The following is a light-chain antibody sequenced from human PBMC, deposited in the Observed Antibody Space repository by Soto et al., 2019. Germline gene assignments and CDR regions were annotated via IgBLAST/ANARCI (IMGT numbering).Light chain of an antibody. Sequence: AIRITQSPSSFSASTGDRVTITCRASQGISSYLAWYQQKPGKAPKLLIYAASTLQSGVPSRFSGSGSGTDFTLTISCLQSEYFATYYCQQYYSYPFTFGPGTKVDIK. J-gene: IGKJ3*01. CDR1: QGISSY. CDR3: QQYYSYPFT. CDR2: AAS. V-gene: IGKV1-8*01.